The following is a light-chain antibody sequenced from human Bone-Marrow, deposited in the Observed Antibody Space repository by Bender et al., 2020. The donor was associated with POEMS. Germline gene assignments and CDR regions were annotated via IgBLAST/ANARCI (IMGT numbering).Light chain of an antibody. CDR3: QSPDTTTGYVL. CDR1: ALAKEY. J-gene: IGLJ3*02. V-gene: IGLV3-25*03. Sequence: YELTQQPSLSVSPGQTARITCSGEALAKEYAYWYQQKAGQAPVLVIYTDTERPSGIPARFSGSSSGTTVTLTISGVQAEDEADYYCQSPDTTTGYVLFGGGTKLTVL. CDR2: TDT.